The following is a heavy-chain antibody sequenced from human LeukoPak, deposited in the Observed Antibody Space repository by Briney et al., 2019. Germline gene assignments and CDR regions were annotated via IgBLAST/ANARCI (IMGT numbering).Heavy chain of an antibody. Sequence: SETLSLTCTVSGGSISSYYWSWIRQPPGKGLEWIGYIYYSGSTNYNPSLKRRVTISVDTSKNQFSLKLSPVTAADTAVYYCARALGVGYDDYWGQGTLVTVSS. CDR3: ARALGVGYDDY. CDR2: IYYSGST. D-gene: IGHD3-16*01. V-gene: IGHV4-59*01. CDR1: GGSISSYY. J-gene: IGHJ4*02.